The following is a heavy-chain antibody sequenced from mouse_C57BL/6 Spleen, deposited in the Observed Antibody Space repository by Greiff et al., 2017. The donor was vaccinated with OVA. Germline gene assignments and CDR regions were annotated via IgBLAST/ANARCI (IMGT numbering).Heavy chain of an antibody. V-gene: IGHV2-5*01. J-gene: IGHJ4*01. Sequence: QVQLQQSGPGLVQPSQSLSITCTVSGFSLTSYGVHWVRQSPGTGLEWLGVIWRGGSTDYNAAFMSRLSITQDNSKSQVFFKMNSLQADDTAIYYCAKKGYDYDDYYAMDYRGQGTSVTVSS. D-gene: IGHD2-4*01. CDR2: IWRGGST. CDR3: AKKGYDYDDYYAMDY. CDR1: GFSLTSYG.